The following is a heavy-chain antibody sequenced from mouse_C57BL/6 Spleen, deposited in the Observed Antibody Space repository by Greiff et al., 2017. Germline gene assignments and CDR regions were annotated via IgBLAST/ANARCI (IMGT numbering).Heavy chain of an antibody. J-gene: IGHJ2*01. CDR3: ASTGNLGDYFDY. CDR2: IHPNSGST. V-gene: IGHV1-64*01. Sequence: QVQLKQPGAELVKPGASVKLSCKASGYTFTSYWMHWVKQRPGQGLEWIGMIHPNSGSTNYNEKFKSKATLTVDKSSSTAYMQLSSLTSEDSAVYYFASTGNLGDYFDYWGQGTTLTVSS. D-gene: IGHD2-1*01. CDR1: GYTFTSYW.